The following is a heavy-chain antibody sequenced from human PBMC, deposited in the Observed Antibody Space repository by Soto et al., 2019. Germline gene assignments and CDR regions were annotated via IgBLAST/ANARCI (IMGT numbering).Heavy chain of an antibody. CDR1: GYSFIDYW. Sequence: PGESLKISCKGSGYSFIDYWIGWVRQVPGKGLEWMGIVYPGDSDTTYSPSFQGQVTISADKSISTAYLQWSSLKASDTAMYYCARHYYNSNGYYYLDYWGRGTLVTVSS. D-gene: IGHD3-22*01. V-gene: IGHV5-51*01. CDR2: VYPGDSDT. CDR3: ARHYYNSNGYYYLDY. J-gene: IGHJ4*02.